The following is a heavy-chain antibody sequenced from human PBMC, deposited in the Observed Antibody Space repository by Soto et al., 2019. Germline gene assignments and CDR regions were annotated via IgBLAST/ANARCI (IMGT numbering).Heavy chain of an antibody. D-gene: IGHD2-21*02. CDR1: GYTFTDYY. Sequence: ASLKVSCKSSGYTFTDYYIHWVRQAPGQGLEWMGIINAGGGTTNYAQKFQGRVTMTRDTSTSTVYMELSSLRSEDTAVYYCSRVVSVVLTAPWSFDIWGQGTMVTVSS. J-gene: IGHJ3*02. CDR3: SRVVSVVLTAPWSFDI. CDR2: INAGGGTT. V-gene: IGHV1-46*03.